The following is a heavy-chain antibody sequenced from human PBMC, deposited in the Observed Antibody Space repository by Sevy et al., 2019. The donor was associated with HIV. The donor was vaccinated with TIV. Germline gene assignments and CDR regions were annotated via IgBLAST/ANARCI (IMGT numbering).Heavy chain of an antibody. J-gene: IGHJ6*02. V-gene: IGHV5-10-1*01. D-gene: IGHD3-3*01. CDR2: IDPSDSYT. Sequence: GESLKISCKGSGYSFTSYWISWVRQMPGKGLEWMGRIDPSDSYTNYSPSFQGHVTISADKSISTAYLQWSSLKASYTAMYYCARHGEYDFWSGYPARYYYYYGMDVWGQGTTVTVSS. CDR1: GYSFTSYW. CDR3: ARHGEYDFWSGYPARYYYYYGMDV.